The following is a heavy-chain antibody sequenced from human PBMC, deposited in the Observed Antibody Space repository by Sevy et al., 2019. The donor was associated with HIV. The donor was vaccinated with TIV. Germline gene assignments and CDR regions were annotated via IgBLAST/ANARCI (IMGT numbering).Heavy chain of an antibody. J-gene: IGHJ4*02. V-gene: IGHV4-39*01. CDR1: GASISSSGYY. CDR2: IRYSGST. CDR3: AGPYSTYSSGWSYYDY. Sequence: SETLSLTCTVSGASISSSGYYWGWIRQPPGKGLEWIASIRYSGSTYYNPSLKSRVTISADTSKNQFSLKLNSVTAADTAIYYCAGPYSTYSSGWSYYDYWGQGTVVTVSS. D-gene: IGHD6-19*01.